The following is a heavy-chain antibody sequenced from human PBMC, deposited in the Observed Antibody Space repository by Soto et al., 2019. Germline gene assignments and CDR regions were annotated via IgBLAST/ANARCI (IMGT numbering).Heavy chain of an antibody. CDR3: VKDLRIAAAGTVY. Sequence: GGSLRLSCSASGFTFSSYAMHWVRQAPGKGLEYVSAISSNGGSTYYADSVKGRFTISRDNSKNTLYLQMNSLRAEDTAVYYCVKDLRIAAAGTVYWGQGTLVTVSS. D-gene: IGHD6-13*01. CDR1: GFTFSSYA. CDR2: ISSNGGST. V-gene: IGHV3-64D*09. J-gene: IGHJ4*01.